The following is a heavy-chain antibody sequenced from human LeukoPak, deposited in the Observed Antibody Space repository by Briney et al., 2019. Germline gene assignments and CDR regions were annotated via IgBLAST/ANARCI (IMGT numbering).Heavy chain of an antibody. D-gene: IGHD6-19*01. CDR2: ISSSGSTI. Sequence: QPGGSLRLSCAASGFTFSSYEMNSVRQAPGKGLEWVSYISSSGSTIYYADSVKGRFTISRDNAKNSLYLQMNSLRAEDTAVYYCARVGAAVAVDYWGQGTLVTVSS. CDR3: ARVGAAVAVDY. CDR1: GFTFSSYE. J-gene: IGHJ4*02. V-gene: IGHV3-48*03.